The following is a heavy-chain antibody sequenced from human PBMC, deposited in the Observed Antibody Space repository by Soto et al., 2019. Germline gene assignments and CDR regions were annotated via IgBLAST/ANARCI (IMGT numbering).Heavy chain of an antibody. V-gene: IGHV3-23*01. Sequence: PGGSLRLSCAASGFTFSSYAMSWVRQAPGKGLEWVSAISGSGGSTYYADSVTGRFTISRDNSKNTLYLQMNSLRAEDTAVYYCSTHMADITMIVVALYYYYGMDVWSQRSTGRVAS. J-gene: IGHJ6*02. CDR1: GFTFSSYA. CDR2: ISGSGGST. D-gene: IGHD3-22*01. CDR3: STHMADITMIVVALYYYYGMDV.